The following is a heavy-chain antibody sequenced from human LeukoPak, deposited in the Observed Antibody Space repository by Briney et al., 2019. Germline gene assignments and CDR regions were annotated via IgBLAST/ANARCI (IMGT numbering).Heavy chain of an antibody. Sequence: SETLSLTCTVSGGSISSYYWSWIRQPAGKGLEWIGRIYTSGSTNYNPSLKSRVTMSVDTSKNQFSLKLSSVTAADTAVYYCARYYYDSSGYYYYFDYWGQGTLVTVSS. CDR3: ARYYYDSSGYYYYFDY. J-gene: IGHJ4*02. CDR2: IYTSGST. D-gene: IGHD3-22*01. CDR1: GGSISSYY. V-gene: IGHV4-4*07.